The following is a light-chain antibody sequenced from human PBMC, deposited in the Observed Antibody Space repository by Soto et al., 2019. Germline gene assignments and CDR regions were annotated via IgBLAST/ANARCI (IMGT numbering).Light chain of an antibody. V-gene: IGLV4-69*01. CDR2: LNSDGSH. Sequence: QLVLTQSPSASASLGASVKLTCTLSSGHSSYAIAWHQQQPEKGPRYLMKLNSDGSHSKGDGIPDRFSGSSSGAERYLTISSLQSEDEADYYCPTWGTGPVVFGGGTELTVL. CDR3: PTWGTGPVV. CDR1: SGHSSYA. J-gene: IGLJ2*01.